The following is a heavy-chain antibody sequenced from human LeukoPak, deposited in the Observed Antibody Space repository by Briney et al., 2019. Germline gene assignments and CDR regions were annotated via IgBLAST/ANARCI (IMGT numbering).Heavy chain of an antibody. Sequence: GASVKVSCKASGYTFTSYGISWVRQAPGQGLEWMGGIIPIFGTANYAQKFQGRVTITADESTSTAYMELSSLRSEDTAVYYCASSAVRGVINFDYWGQGTLVTVSS. CDR3: ASSAVRGVINFDY. J-gene: IGHJ4*02. V-gene: IGHV1-69*13. CDR1: GYTFTSYG. CDR2: IIPIFGTA. D-gene: IGHD3-10*01.